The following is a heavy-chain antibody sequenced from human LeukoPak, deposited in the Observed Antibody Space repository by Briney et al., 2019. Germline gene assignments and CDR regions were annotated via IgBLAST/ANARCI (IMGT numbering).Heavy chain of an antibody. CDR1: GFTVGSNY. J-gene: IGHJ5*02. Sequence: GGSLRLSCAGSGFTVGSNYMSWVRQAPGKGLEWVSSFYTGGSTYYADSVKGRFTISRDNSKNTLYLQMNSLRAEDTAVYYCARGGLVIKAWGQGTLVTVSS. V-gene: IGHV3-53*01. CDR2: FYTGGST. D-gene: IGHD3/OR15-3a*01. CDR3: ARGGLVIKA.